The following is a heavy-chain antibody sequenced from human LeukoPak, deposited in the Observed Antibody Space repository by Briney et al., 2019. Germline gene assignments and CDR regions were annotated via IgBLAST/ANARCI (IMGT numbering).Heavy chain of an antibody. CDR2: IKQDGSEK. CDR3: ARDSQETGSGSYWGRTLMWINYYYGMDV. J-gene: IGHJ6*02. CDR1: GFTFSSYA. D-gene: IGHD3-10*01. V-gene: IGHV3-7*01. Sequence: QTGGSLRLSCAASGFTFSSYAMSWVRQAPGKGLEWVANIKQDGSEKYYVDSVKGRFTISRDNAKNSLYLQMNSLRAEDTAVYYCARDSQETGSGSYWGRTLMWINYYYGMDVWGQGTTVTVSS.